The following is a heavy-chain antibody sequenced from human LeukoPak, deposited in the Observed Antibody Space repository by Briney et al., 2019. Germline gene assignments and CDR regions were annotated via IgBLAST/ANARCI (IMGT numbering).Heavy chain of an antibody. Sequence: GGSLRLSCAASGFTFSSYSMNWVRQAPGKGLEWVSYISSSSSTIYYADSVKGRFTISRDNAKNSLYLQMNSLRAEDTAVYYCARDWGEGDYYYYYMDVWGKGTTVTVSS. J-gene: IGHJ6*03. CDR1: GFTFSSYS. CDR2: ISSSSSTI. V-gene: IGHV3-48*01. CDR3: ARDWGEGDYYYYYMDV. D-gene: IGHD3-16*01.